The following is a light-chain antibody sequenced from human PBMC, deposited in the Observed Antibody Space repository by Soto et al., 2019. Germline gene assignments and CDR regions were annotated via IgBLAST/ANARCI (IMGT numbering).Light chain of an antibody. V-gene: IGKV2-30*01. CDR2: MVF. Sequence: DVVMTQSPLSLPVTLGQSASISCTSSQSLVYADGNTYLNWLQQRPGQSPRRLIYMVFNRDSGVPTRFSGSGSGTDFALKISRVEAEDVGVYYCMQGTHWPITFGQGTRLEIK. J-gene: IGKJ5*01. CDR3: MQGTHWPIT. CDR1: QSLVYADGNTY.